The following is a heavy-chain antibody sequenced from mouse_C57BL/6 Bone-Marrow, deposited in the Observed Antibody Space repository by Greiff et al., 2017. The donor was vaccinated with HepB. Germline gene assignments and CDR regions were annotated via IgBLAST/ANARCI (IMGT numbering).Heavy chain of an antibody. J-gene: IGHJ4*01. CDR2: IYPGSGST. Sequence: VQLQQSGAELVKPGASVKMSCKASGYTFTSYWITWVKQRPGQGLEWIGDIYPGSGSTNYNEKFKSKATLTVDTSSSTAYMQLSSLTSEDSAVYYCAHYYGSSYAMDYWGQGTSVTVSS. CDR3: AHYYGSSYAMDY. D-gene: IGHD1-1*01. CDR1: GYTFTSYW. V-gene: IGHV1-55*01.